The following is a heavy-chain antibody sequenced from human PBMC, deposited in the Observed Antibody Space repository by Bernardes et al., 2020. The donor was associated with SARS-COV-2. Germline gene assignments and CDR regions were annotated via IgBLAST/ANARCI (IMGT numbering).Heavy chain of an antibody. V-gene: IGHV3-33*03. CDR2: IWYDGSKK. J-gene: IGHJ6*02. Sequence: GGSLRLSCAASGFTFSSHGMHWVRQAPGKGREWVAAIWYDGSKKYHADFVRGRFTISRDNSKRAVYLQMNSLGPEDTAVYYCAKRKQIFHLSEWDVGMDVWGQGTTVTVS. CDR3: AKRKQIFHLSEWDVGMDV. CDR1: GFTFSSHG. D-gene: IGHD1-26*01.